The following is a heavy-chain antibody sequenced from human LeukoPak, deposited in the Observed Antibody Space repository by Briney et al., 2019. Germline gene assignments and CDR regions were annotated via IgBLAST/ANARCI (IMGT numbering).Heavy chain of an antibody. J-gene: IGHJ4*02. D-gene: IGHD3-22*01. Sequence: GGSLRLSCAASGFTFSSYGMHWVRQAPGKGLEWVAVISCDGSNKYYADSVKGRFTISRDNSKNTLYLQMNSLRAEDTAVYYCAKAYYYDSSGYRIYYFDYWGQGTLVTVSS. CDR1: GFTFSSYG. CDR3: AKAYYYDSSGYRIYYFDY. V-gene: IGHV3-30*18. CDR2: ISCDGSNK.